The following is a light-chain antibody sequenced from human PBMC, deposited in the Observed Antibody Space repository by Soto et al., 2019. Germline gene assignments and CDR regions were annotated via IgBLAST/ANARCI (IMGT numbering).Light chain of an antibody. V-gene: IGLV2-14*01. J-gene: IGLJ1*01. CDR2: EVN. CDR3: SSYTSSSTLYV. Sequence: QSALTQPASVPGSPRQSITISCTGASSDVGGYTYVSWCQQHPGKAPKLMIYEVNNRPSGVSNRFSGSKSGNTASLTISGLQAEDEADYYCSSYTSSSTLYVFGTGTKVTVL. CDR1: SSDVGGYTY.